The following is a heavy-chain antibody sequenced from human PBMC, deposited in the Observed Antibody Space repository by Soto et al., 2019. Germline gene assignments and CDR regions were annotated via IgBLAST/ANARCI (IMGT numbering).Heavy chain of an antibody. V-gene: IGHV3-30*18. CDR1: GFTFSSYG. J-gene: IGHJ6*02. CDR3: AKADTVTNICFLYYYYVMDV. Sequence: GWYPRLSCAASGFTFSSYGMHWVRQAPGKGLEWVAVISYDGSNKYYADSVKGRFTISRDNSKNTLYLQMNSLRAEDTAVYYCAKADTVTNICFLYYYYVMDVCGQGSTVIVSS. D-gene: IGHD3-3*01. CDR2: ISYDGSNK.